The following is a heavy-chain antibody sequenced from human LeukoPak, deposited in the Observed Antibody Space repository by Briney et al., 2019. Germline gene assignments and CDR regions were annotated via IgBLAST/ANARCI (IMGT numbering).Heavy chain of an antibody. Sequence: SETLSLTCTVSGGSISSSSYYWGWIRQPPGKGLEWIGNIYYSGITYYNPSLKSRVTISVDTSKNQFSLKLTSVTPADTAVYYCARRAVVVTATRPSTFDCWGQGTLVTVSS. J-gene: IGHJ4*02. CDR3: ARRAVVVTATRPSTFDC. V-gene: IGHV4-39*01. D-gene: IGHD2-21*02. CDR1: GGSISSSSYY. CDR2: IYYSGIT.